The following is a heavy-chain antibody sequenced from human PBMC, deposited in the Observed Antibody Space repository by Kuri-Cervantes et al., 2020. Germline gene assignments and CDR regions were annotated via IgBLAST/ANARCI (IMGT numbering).Heavy chain of an antibody. D-gene: IGHD1-26*01. J-gene: IGHJ6*02. CDR2: IYYSGST. Sequence: GSLRLSCTVSGGSISSYYWSWIRQPPGKGLEWIGYIYYSGSTYYNPSLKSRVTISVDTSKNQFSLKLSSVTAEDTAVYYCARDRRSRELLLMGYYYYYGMDVWGQGTTVTVSS. CDR1: GGSISSYY. V-gene: IGHV4-59*12. CDR3: ARDRRSRELLLMGYYYYYGMDV.